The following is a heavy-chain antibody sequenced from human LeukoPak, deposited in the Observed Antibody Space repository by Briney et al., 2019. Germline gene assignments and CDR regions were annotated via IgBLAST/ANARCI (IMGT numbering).Heavy chain of an antibody. J-gene: IGHJ3*02. Sequence: SETLSLTCTVSGGSISSSSYYWGWIRQPPGKGLEWIGSIYYSGSTYYNPSLKSRVTISVDTSKNRFSLKLSSVTAADTAVYYCARNSYYDNSGEGAFDIWGQGTMVTVSS. CDR3: ARNSYYDNSGEGAFDI. D-gene: IGHD3-22*01. CDR2: IYYSGST. CDR1: GGSISSSSYY. V-gene: IGHV4-39*07.